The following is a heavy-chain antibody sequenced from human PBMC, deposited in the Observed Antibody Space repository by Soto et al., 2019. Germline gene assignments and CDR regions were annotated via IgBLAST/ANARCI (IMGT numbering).Heavy chain of an antibody. CDR1: GGTFSSYT. V-gene: IGHV1-69*02. D-gene: IGHD3-10*01. Sequence: QVQLVQSGAEVKKPGSSVKVSCKASGGTFSSYTISWVRQAPGQGLEWMGRIIPILGIANYAQKFQGRVRIVADKSTSTAYMERSSLRSEDTAVYYCARSNYYGSGSFDSWGQGALVTVSS. CDR2: IIPILGIA. CDR3: ARSNYYGSGSFDS. J-gene: IGHJ4*02.